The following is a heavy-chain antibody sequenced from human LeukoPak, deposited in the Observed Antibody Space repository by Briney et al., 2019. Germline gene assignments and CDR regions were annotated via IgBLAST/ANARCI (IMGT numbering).Heavy chain of an antibody. J-gene: IGHJ4*02. Sequence: PGGSLRLSCAASGFRFSSYAMSWVRQAPGKGLEWVSAISGSGVSTYYADSVKGRFTVSRDNSKNTLYLQMNSLRAEDTAVYYCAKVASGGLANSYYDSSGYPDYWGQGTLVTVSS. CDR3: AKVASGGLANSYYDSSGYPDY. D-gene: IGHD3-22*01. CDR2: ISGSGVST. CDR1: GFRFSSYA. V-gene: IGHV3-23*01.